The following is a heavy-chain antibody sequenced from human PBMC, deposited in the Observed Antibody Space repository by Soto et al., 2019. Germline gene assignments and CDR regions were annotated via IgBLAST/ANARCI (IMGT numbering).Heavy chain of an antibody. Sequence: GGSLRLSCAASGFTFSMYWMHWVRQAPGKGLVWVSRISSDGSTTTYADSVKGRFTISRDNAKNTLYLQMNGLRAEDTAVYYCARDSGFSVNDYWGQGTLVTVSS. D-gene: IGHD3-10*01. V-gene: IGHV3-74*01. J-gene: IGHJ4*02. CDR2: ISSDGSTT. CDR1: GFTFSMYW. CDR3: ARDSGFSVNDY.